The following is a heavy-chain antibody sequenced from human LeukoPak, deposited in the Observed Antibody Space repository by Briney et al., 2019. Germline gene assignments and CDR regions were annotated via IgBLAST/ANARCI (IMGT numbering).Heavy chain of an antibody. Sequence: SVKVSCKASGGTFISYAISWVRQAPGQGLEWMGGIIPIFGTANYAQKFQGRVTITPGESTSTAYMELSSLRSEDTAVYYCARGTINFGVVTGRFDPWGQGTLVTVSS. V-gene: IGHV1-69*13. D-gene: IGHD3-3*01. CDR2: IIPIFGTA. CDR3: ARGTINFGVVTGRFDP. CDR1: GGTFISYA. J-gene: IGHJ5*02.